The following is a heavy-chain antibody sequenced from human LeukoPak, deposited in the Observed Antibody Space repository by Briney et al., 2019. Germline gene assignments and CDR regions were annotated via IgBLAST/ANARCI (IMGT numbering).Heavy chain of an antibody. CDR1: GFTFRTYS. Sequence: GGSLRLSCAASGFTFRTYSVSWVRQAPGKGLEWVSSISRSSSDIYYADPVKGRFTISRDNAKNSLYLQMNSLRAEDTAIYYCARDPGYPYYYYMDVWGKGITVTVSS. D-gene: IGHD5-12*01. CDR2: ISRSSSDI. J-gene: IGHJ6*03. V-gene: IGHV3-21*01. CDR3: ARDPGYPYYYYMDV.